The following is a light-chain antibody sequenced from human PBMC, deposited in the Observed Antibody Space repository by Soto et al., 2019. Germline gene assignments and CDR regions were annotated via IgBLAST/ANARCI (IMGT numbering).Light chain of an antibody. J-gene: IGKJ4*01. Sequence: EVVVTQSPATLSVSPGERATLSCRASERISSNLAWYQQKPGQPPRLLIYDASTRATGIPARFSGSGSETEFTLSISSLQSEDSAIYYCQQYKNWLALTFGGGTNVDIK. V-gene: IGKV3-15*01. CDR1: ERISSN. CDR2: DAS. CDR3: QQYKNWLALT.